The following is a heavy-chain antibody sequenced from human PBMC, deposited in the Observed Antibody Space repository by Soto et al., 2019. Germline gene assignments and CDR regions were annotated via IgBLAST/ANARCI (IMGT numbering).Heavy chain of an antibody. D-gene: IGHD2-2*01. CDR1: GFTFSSHW. CDR2: INTDGGIT. V-gene: IGHV3-74*01. CDR3: TREAGYCSRTSCYRRAFDS. J-gene: IGHJ3*02. Sequence: EVQLVESGGDLVQPGGSLRLSCAASGFTFSSHWMHWVRRVPGKGLVWVSHINTDGGITGYADSVKGRFTISRDNAKNPLYLPMNGLRVEDTSVYYCTREAGYCSRTSCYRRAFDSWGQGTMVTVSS.